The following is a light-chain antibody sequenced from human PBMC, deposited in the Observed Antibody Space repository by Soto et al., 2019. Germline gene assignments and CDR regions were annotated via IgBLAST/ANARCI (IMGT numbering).Light chain of an antibody. Sequence: ELLLTQSPCTLALSPGERATLPCRASQRVNSNYLAWYQQSPGHPPSLLIHGASSRATGIPDRFSAGGSGTYFTLTISRLEPEEYAVYYCQQFDDSVTFGQGTRLEIK. V-gene: IGKV3-20*01. CDR1: QRVNSNY. CDR3: QQFDDSVT. J-gene: IGKJ5*01. CDR2: GAS.